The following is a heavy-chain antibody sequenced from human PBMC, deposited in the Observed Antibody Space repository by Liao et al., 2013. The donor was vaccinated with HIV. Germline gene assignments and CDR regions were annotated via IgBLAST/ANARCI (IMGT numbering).Heavy chain of an antibody. CDR3: ARDFRRGYWYVGL. CDR1: GASISSGSYY. V-gene: IGHV4-30-4*08. CDR2: IYYSGST. D-gene: IGHD3-16*01. J-gene: IGHJ2*01. Sequence: QVQLQQWGAGLLKPSETLSLICTVSGASISSGSYYWSWIRQPAGKGLEWIGYIYYSGSTYYNPSLKSRITISVDTSKNQFSLKLNSVTAADTAVYYCARDFRRGYWYVGLWAVAPGHCLL.